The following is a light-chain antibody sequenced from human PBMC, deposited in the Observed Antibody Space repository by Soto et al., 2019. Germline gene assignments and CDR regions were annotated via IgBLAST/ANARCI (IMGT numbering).Light chain of an antibody. CDR3: PQSYSTPPP. J-gene: IGKJ1*01. CDR1: QSISSY. CDR2: AAS. Sequence: EIRVTQSASALSASVGDRVTITCLASQSISSYLNWYQQKPGKAPKLLIYAASSLQSGVPSRFSGSGSGTDFTLTISSLQPEDFATYYCPQSYSTPPPFGQGTKVAIK. V-gene: IGKV1-39*01.